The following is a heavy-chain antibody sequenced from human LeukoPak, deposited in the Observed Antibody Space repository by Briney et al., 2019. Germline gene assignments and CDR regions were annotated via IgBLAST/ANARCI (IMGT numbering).Heavy chain of an antibody. D-gene: IGHD3-10*01. CDR2: ISSNGGST. CDR3: VKDLGPYGGWSFPGFH. CDR1: VFTFCIYT. J-gene: IGHJ4*02. Sequence: GGSLRLSCSPSVFTFCIYTMHCVRQAPGEGVEYVSAISSNGGSTYYADSVKGRLTISRDNSKNTLYLQMSRLRAEGTALYYCVKDLGPYGGWSFPGFHWGQGTLVTVSS. V-gene: IGHV3-64D*09.